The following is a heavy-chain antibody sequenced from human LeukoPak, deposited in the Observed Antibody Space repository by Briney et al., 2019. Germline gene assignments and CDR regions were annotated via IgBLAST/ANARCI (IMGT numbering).Heavy chain of an antibody. CDR2: MNPNSGNT. CDR3: ARVLVHGSGQGGNWFDP. D-gene: IGHD3-10*01. CDR1: GYTFTSYD. V-gene: IGHV1-8*01. Sequence: ASVKVSCKASGYTFTSYDINWVRQATGQGLEWMGWMNPNSGNTGYAQKFQGRVTMTRNTSISTAYMELSSLRSEDTAVYYCARVLVHGSGQGGNWFDPWGQGTLVTVSS. J-gene: IGHJ5*02.